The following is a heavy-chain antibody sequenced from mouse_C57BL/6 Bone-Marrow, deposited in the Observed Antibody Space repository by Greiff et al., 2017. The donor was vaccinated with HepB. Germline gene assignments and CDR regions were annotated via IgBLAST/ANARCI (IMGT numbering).Heavy chain of an antibody. Sequence: QVQLKESGAELVRPGTSVKMSCKASGYTFTNYWIGWAKQRPGHGLEWIGDIYPGGGYTNYNEKFKGKATLTADKSSSTAYMQFSSLTSEDSAIYYCARWGYDGYYAWFAYWGQGTLVTVSA. D-gene: IGHD2-3*01. V-gene: IGHV1-63*01. CDR3: ARWGYDGYYAWFAY. J-gene: IGHJ3*01. CDR2: IYPGGGYT. CDR1: GYTFTNYW.